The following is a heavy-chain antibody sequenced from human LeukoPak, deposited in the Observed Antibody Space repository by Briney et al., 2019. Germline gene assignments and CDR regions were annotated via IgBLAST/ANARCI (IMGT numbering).Heavy chain of an antibody. CDR3: ARMYYDILTGYYYFDY. Sequence: PSETLSLTCTVSGGSISSYYWSWIRQPPGKGLEWIGYIYYSGSTNYNPSLKSRVTISVDTSKNLFSLKLNSVTAADTAVYYCARMYYDILTGYYYFDYWGQGTLVTVSS. D-gene: IGHD3-9*01. V-gene: IGHV4-59*08. J-gene: IGHJ4*02. CDR2: IYYSGST. CDR1: GGSISSYY.